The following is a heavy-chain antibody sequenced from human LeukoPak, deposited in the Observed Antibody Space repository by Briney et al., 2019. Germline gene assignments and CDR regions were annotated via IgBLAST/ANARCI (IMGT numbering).Heavy chain of an antibody. CDR2: ITDGADT. J-gene: IGHJ4*02. D-gene: IGHD1-1*01. Sequence: GGSLRLSCAASGFTFSSYAMTWARQAPGKGLESVSVITDGADTYYADSVKGRFTISRDNSQNTVHLQMDNLRADDTAVYYCAKVDYWSPENYLDSWGQGTLVTVSS. V-gene: IGHV3-23*01. CDR1: GFTFSSYA. CDR3: AKVDYWSPENYLDS.